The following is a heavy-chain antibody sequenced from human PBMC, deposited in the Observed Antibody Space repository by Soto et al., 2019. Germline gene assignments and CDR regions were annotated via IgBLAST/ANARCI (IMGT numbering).Heavy chain of an antibody. Sequence: GGSLRLSCAASGFTFSSYSMNWVRQAPGKGLEWVSYISSSSSTIYYADSVKGRFTISRDNAKNSLYLQMNSLRAEDTAVYYCARAAGRGVYYMDVWGKGTTVTVSS. CDR2: ISSSSSTI. V-gene: IGHV3-48*01. CDR1: GFTFSSYS. J-gene: IGHJ6*03. D-gene: IGHD6-25*01. CDR3: ARAAGRGVYYMDV.